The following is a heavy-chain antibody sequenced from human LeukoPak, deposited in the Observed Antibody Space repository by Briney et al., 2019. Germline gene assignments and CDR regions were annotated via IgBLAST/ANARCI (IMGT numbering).Heavy chain of an antibody. D-gene: IGHD6-19*01. J-gene: IGHJ4*02. CDR1: GGSFSGYY. Sequence: PSETLSLTCAVYGGSFSGYYWSWIRQPPGKGLEWIGEINHSGSTNYNPSLKSRVTISVDTSKNQFSLKLSSVTAADTAVYYCARRRQWLGRPLFDYWGQGTLVTVSS. CDR2: INHSGST. V-gene: IGHV4-34*01. CDR3: ARRRQWLGRPLFDY.